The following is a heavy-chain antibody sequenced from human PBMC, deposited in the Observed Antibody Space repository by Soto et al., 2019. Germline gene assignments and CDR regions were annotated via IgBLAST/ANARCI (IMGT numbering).Heavy chain of an antibody. J-gene: IGHJ6*02. CDR2: LRGSGGST. CDR1: GVTCGNYA. CDR3: AKDPHVLRFLEWLLRFVV. D-gene: IGHD3-3*01. Sequence: PGGSMLLSCPAAGVTCGNYAMRWVSQAPGKGLEWVSALRGSGGSTSYADSVKGRFTISRDNSKNTLYLQMNSLRAEDTAVYYCAKDPHVLRFLEWLLRFVVWGQGTTVTVSS. V-gene: IGHV3-23*01.